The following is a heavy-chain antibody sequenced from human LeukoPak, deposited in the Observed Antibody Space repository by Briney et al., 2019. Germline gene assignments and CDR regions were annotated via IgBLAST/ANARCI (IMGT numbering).Heavy chain of an antibody. CDR2: ISAYNGNT. CDR3: ARDQNDFWSGYYYYMDV. Sequence: ASVKVSCKASGYTFTSYGISWVRQAPGQGLEWMGWISAYNGNTNYAQKLQGRVTMTTDTSTSTAYMELRSLRSDDTAVYYCARDQNDFWSGYYYYMDVWGKGTTVTVSS. D-gene: IGHD3-3*01. J-gene: IGHJ6*03. V-gene: IGHV1-18*01. CDR1: GYTFTSYG.